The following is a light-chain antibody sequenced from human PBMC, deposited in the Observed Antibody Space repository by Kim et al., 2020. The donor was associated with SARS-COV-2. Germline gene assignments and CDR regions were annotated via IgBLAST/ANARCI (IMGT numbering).Light chain of an antibody. CDR1: QSVGSSY. J-gene: IGKJ1*01. V-gene: IGKV3-20*01. CDR2: AAS. CDR3: QHYGRSLWA. Sequence: EIVLTQSPGTLSLSPGERASLSCRASQSVGSSYLAWYQQKPGQAPRLLFYAASRRATGIPDRFSGSGSGTDFTLTISRLEPEDFAIYYCQHYGRSLWAFGQGTKVDIK.